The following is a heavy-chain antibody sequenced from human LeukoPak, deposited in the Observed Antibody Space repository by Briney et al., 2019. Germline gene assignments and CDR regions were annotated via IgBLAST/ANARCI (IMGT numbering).Heavy chain of an antibody. CDR2: IYYSGRT. CDR3: ARVMYGILTGWNWFDP. D-gene: IGHD3-9*01. Sequence: SETLSLTCTVSGGSISSGGYYWSWIRQHPGKGLEWIGYIYYSGRTYYNPSLKSRVTISVDTSKNQFSLKLSSVTAADTAVYYCARVMYGILTGWNWFDPWGQGTLVTVSS. V-gene: IGHV4-31*03. CDR1: GGSISSGGYY. J-gene: IGHJ5*02.